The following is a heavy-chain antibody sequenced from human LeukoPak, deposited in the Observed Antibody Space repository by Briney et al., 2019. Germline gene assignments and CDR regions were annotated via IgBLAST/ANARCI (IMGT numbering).Heavy chain of an antibody. CDR1: ADSISSYY. CDR3: ASKIQLWFDY. D-gene: IGHD5-18*01. Sequence: SETLSLTCTVSADSISSYYWSWIRQPPGKGLEWIGYIYYSGSTNYNPSLKSRVTISVDTSKNQFSLKLSSVTAADTAVYYCASKIQLWFDYWGQGTLVTVSS. J-gene: IGHJ4*02. CDR2: IYYSGST. V-gene: IGHV4-59*01.